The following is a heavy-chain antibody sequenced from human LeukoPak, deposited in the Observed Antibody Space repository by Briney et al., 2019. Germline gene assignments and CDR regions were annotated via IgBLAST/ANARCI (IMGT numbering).Heavy chain of an antibody. D-gene: IGHD1-26*01. V-gene: IGHV3-11*01. CDR1: GFTFSDYY. CDR2: ISTSASSI. Sequence: PGGSLRLSCGASGFTFSDYYMSWIRQTPGKGLEWLAYISTSASSIDYADSVKGRFTISRDNAKNPLYLQMSSLRAEDTAVYYCAKDQAGWEPYFFDYWGQGTLVTVSS. CDR3: AKDQAGWEPYFFDY. J-gene: IGHJ4*02.